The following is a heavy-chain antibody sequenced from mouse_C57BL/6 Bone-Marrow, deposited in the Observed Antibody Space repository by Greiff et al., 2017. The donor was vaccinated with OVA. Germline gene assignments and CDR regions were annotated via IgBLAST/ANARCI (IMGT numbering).Heavy chain of an antibody. CDR2: INSDGGST. CDR1: EYEFPSHD. V-gene: IGHV5-2*01. D-gene: IGHD1-1*01. Sequence: ELKLMESGGGLVQPGESLKLSCESNEYEFPSHDMSWVRKTPEKRLELVAAINSDGGSTYYPDTMERRFIISRDNTKKTLYLQMSSLRSEDTALYYCARHGGLLRAMDYWGQGTSVTVSS. J-gene: IGHJ4*01. CDR3: ARHGGLLRAMDY.